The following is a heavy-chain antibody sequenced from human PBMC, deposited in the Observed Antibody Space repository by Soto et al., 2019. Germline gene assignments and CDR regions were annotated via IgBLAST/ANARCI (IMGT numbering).Heavy chain of an antibody. D-gene: IGHD2-2*01. V-gene: IGHV4-34*01. CDR3: ARGSNYYYYGMDV. CDR1: GGSFSGYY. J-gene: IGHJ6*02. CDR2: INHSGST. Sequence: AETLSLTCAVYGGSFSGYYWSWVRQPPGKGLEWIGEINHSGSTNYNPSLKSRVTISVDTSNNQFSLKLSSVTAADTAVYYCARGSNYYYYGMDVWGQGTTVTVSS.